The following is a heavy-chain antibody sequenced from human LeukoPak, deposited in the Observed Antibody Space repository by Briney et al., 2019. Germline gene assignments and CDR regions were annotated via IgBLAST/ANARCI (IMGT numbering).Heavy chain of an antibody. D-gene: IGHD3-16*01. CDR3: ARLRGLRVDAFDI. J-gene: IGHJ3*02. Sequence: GESLKISCKGSGYSFTNYWIAWVRQMPGKGLEWMGIIYPGDSDTRYSPSFQGQVTISADKSISTAYLQWSSLKASDTAMYYCARLRGLRVDAFDIWGQGTMVTVSS. CDR1: GYSFTNYW. V-gene: IGHV5-51*01. CDR2: IYPGDSDT.